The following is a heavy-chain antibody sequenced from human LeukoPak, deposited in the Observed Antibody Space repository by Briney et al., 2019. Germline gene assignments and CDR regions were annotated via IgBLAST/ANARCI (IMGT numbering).Heavy chain of an antibody. CDR3: AGLHGDKSFDY. CDR1: GGSISSSSYY. J-gene: IGHJ4*02. Sequence: PSETLSLTCTVSGGSISSSSYYWGWIRQPPGKGLEWIGSIYYSGSTYYNSSLKSRVTISVDTSTNQFSLKVSSVTAADTAVYYCAGLHGDKSFDYWGQGTLVTVSS. V-gene: IGHV4-39*01. CDR2: IYYSGST. D-gene: IGHD5-24*01.